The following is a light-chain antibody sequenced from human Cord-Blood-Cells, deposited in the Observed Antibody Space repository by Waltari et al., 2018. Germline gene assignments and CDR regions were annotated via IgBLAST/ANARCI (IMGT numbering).Light chain of an antibody. CDR3: SSYTSSSTYV. CDR2: DVS. Sequence: QSALTQPASVSGSPGQSITISCPGTSSDVGGYHYVSLYQQHPGKAPKRMIYDVSKRPSGVSNRFSGSKSGNTASLTISGLQAEDEADYYCSSYTSSSTYVFGTGTKVTVL. J-gene: IGLJ1*01. V-gene: IGLV2-14*01. CDR1: SSDVGGYHY.